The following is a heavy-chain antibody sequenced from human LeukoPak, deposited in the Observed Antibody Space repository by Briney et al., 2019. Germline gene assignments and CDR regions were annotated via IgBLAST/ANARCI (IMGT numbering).Heavy chain of an antibody. CDR1: GYTFTNYG. V-gene: IGHV1-18*01. D-gene: IGHD4-23*01. J-gene: IGHJ4*02. Sequence: ASVKVSCRTSGYTFTNYGITWVRQAPGQGLEWLGWISTYNGDAHYAQKLQGRVTVTTDTSTSTAYMELRSLRSDDTAVYYCARAPGQTTVDDFDYRGQGTLVTVSS. CDR2: ISTYNGDA. CDR3: ARAPGQTTVDDFDY.